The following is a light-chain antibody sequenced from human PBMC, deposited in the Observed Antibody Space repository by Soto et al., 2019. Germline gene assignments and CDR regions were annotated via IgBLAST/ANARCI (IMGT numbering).Light chain of an antibody. J-gene: IGKJ5*01. CDR1: QSISSNF. V-gene: IGKV3-20*01. Sequence: EIVLTQSPGTLSLSPGERATLSCRASQSISSNFLAWYQQKPGRAPRLLIYGISSRANGIPDRFSGSGSGTDFTLTISRLEPEDYAVYYCQQYDISPPITFGQGTRLEIK. CDR2: GIS. CDR3: QQYDISPPIT.